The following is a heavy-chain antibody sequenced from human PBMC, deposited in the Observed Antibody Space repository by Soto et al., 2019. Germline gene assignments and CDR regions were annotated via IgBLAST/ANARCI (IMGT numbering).Heavy chain of an antibody. V-gene: IGHV3-30*03. CDR2: ISYDGSDR. Sequence: PGGSLRLSCEGPGFTFSDYGFHWVRHAPGKGLEWVAMISYDGSDRYYRDSVQGRFTISRDDSKNTVFLQMNSLRTEDTAMYYCARSTYCNGGSCYPQYWGPGTLVTVSS. D-gene: IGHD2-15*01. CDR1: GFTFSDYG. J-gene: IGHJ4*02. CDR3: ARSTYCNGGSCYPQY.